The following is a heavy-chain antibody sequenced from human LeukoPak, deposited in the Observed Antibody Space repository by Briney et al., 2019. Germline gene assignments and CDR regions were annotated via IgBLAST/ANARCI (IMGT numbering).Heavy chain of an antibody. J-gene: IGHJ4*02. D-gene: IGHD6-6*01. CDR3: ARDQSGDSSSSEDY. CDR1: GYTFTGYY. Sequence: GASVKVSCKGSGYTFTGYYMHWVRQAPGQGLEWLGGINPNSGGTNYAQKFQGRVTMTRDTSISTAYMELSRLRSDDTAVYYCARDQSGDSSSSEDYWGQGTLVTVSS. CDR2: INPNSGGT. V-gene: IGHV1-2*02.